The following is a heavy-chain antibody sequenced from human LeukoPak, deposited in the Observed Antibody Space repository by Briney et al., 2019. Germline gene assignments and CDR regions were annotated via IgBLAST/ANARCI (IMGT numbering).Heavy chain of an antibody. V-gene: IGHV4-38-2*02. D-gene: IGHD5-24*01. J-gene: IGHJ4*02. CDR1: GYSISSGYY. Sequence: SETLSLTCTVSGYSISSGYYWGWIRQPPGKGLGWIGSIYHSGSTYYNPSLKSRVTISVDTSKNQFSLKLSSATAADTAVYYCARSPVEMATIVDYWGQGTLVTVSS. CDR2: IYHSGST. CDR3: ARSPVEMATIVDY.